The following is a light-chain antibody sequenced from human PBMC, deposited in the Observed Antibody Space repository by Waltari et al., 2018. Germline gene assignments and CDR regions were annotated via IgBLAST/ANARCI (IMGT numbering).Light chain of an antibody. CDR2: AAS. Sequence: IQLTQSPSSLSASVGDRVTITCRASQDIDTYLVWYQQRPGKAPNLLIYAASTVQTGVPSRFSGSGTGTDFALTISSLQPEDFATYYCQQLNTYPWTFGQGTRVEL. CDR1: QDIDTY. J-gene: IGKJ1*01. V-gene: IGKV1-9*01. CDR3: QQLNTYPWT.